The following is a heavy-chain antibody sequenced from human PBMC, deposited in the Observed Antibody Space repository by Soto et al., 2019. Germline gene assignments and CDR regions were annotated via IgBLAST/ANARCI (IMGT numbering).Heavy chain of an antibody. Sequence: GESLKISCKSTGSGFWIAWVRQMPGKGLGWIGSIYPGDSDTRYNPSFQGLVTISADRFISTAYLQWTSLKASDTAMYYCARRARDAVDIWGHGTMVTVSS. V-gene: IGHV5-51*01. J-gene: IGHJ3*02. CDR3: ARRARDAVDI. CDR1: GSGFW. CDR2: IYPGDSDT.